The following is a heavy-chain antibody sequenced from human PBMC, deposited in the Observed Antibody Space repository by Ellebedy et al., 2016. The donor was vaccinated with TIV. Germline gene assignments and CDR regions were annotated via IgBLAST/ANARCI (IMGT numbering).Heavy chain of an antibody. CDR1: GYTFTSYG. CDR3: ARDHNTKAYCSSSSCYWVPFDI. V-gene: IGHV1-18*01. D-gene: IGHD2-2*01. Sequence: ASVKVSCXASGYTFTSYGISWVRQAPGQGLEWMGWISAYNGNTNYAQKLQGRVTMTTDTSTSTAYMELRSLRSDDTAVYYCARDHNTKAYCSSSSCYWVPFDIWGQGTMVTVSS. CDR2: ISAYNGNT. J-gene: IGHJ3*02.